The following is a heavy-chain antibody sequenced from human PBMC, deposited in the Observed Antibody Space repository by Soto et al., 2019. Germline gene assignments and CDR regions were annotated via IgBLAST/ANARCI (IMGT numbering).Heavy chain of an antibody. CDR3: ARRMPGTTGTTIQGLGGGHDAFDI. V-gene: IGHV4-59*08. D-gene: IGHD1-1*01. CDR2: IYYSGST. J-gene: IGHJ3*02. Sequence: SETLSLTCTVSGGSISSYYWSWIRQPPGKGLEWIGYIYYSGSTNYNPSLKSRVTISVDTSKNQFSLKLSSVTAADTAVYYCARRMPGTTGTTIQGLGGGHDAFDIWGQGTMVTVSS. CDR1: GGSISSYY.